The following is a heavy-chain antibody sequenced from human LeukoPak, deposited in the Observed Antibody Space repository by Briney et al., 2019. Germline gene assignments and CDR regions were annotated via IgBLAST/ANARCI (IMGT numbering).Heavy chain of an antibody. Sequence: PGGSLRLSCAASGFTFSNAWMSWVRQAPGKGLEWVGRIKSKTDGGTTDYAAPVKGRFTISRDDSKNTLYLQMNSLKTEDTAVYYCTTASDYCDSSGYYFVFDYWGQGTLVTVSS. V-gene: IGHV3-15*01. J-gene: IGHJ4*02. CDR2: IKSKTDGGTT. CDR3: TTASDYCDSSGYYFVFDY. CDR1: GFTFSNAW. D-gene: IGHD3-22*01.